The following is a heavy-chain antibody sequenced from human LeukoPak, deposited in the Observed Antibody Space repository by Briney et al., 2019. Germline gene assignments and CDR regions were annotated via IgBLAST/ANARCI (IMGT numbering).Heavy chain of an antibody. CDR2: ITDSYNT. CDR1: GITFSDSA. CDR3: VKGACSSGCSGNH. V-gene: IGHV3-23*01. Sequence: GGSLRLSCAASGITFSDSAMYWVRQAPGKGRECVSAITDSYNTYYGDSVKGRFTISRDNSKKTLYLQMNSLRVDDTALYYCVKGACSSGCSGNHWGHGTRVIVSS. J-gene: IGHJ5*02. D-gene: IGHD6-19*01.